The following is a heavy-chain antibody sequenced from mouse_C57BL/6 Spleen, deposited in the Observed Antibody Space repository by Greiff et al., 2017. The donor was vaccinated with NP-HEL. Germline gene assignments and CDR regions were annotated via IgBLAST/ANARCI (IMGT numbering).Heavy chain of an antibody. V-gene: IGHV5-4*01. D-gene: IGHD1-1*01. J-gene: IGHJ4*01. Sequence: EVMLVESGGGLVKPGGSLKLSCAASGFTFSSYAMSWVRQTPEKRLEWVATISDGGSYTYYPDNVKGRFTISRDNAKNNLYLQMSHLKSEDTAMYYCAREEFTVVADYAMDYWGQGTSVTVSS. CDR1: GFTFSSYA. CDR2: ISDGGSYT. CDR3: AREEFTVVADYAMDY.